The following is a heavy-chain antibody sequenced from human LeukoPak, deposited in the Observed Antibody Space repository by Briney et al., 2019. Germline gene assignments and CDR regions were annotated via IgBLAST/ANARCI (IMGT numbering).Heavy chain of an antibody. Sequence: GGSLRLSCAVSGFMFRDYWMAWVRQAPGKGLEWVANIRPDGDDKYYVESVRGRFTISRDNAQNSLSLQMDSLRVEDSAVYHCGRWGITAALDRWGKETLVTVSS. CDR1: GFMFRDYW. J-gene: IGHJ5*02. CDR3: GRWGITAALDR. D-gene: IGHD2-2*01. CDR2: IRPDGDDK. V-gene: IGHV3-7*01.